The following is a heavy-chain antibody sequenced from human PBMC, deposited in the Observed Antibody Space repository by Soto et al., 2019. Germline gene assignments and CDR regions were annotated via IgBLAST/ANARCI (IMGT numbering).Heavy chain of an antibody. CDR2: IYSGGTT. J-gene: IGHJ4*02. CDR3: QGYGY. D-gene: IGHD5-12*01. CDR1: GFTVSSTNY. V-gene: IGHV3-53*01. Sequence: EVQLVESGGGLIQPGGSLRLSCVVSGFTVSSTNYMSWVRQAPGKGLEWVSVIYSGGTTYYADSVKGRFTISRDNSKNWLSLQMNSRGAGDTAVYYCQGYGYWGQGTMVTVSS.